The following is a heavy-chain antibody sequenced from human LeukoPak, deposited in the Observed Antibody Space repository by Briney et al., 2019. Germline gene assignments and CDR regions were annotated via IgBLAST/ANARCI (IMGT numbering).Heavy chain of an antibody. J-gene: IGHJ3*02. CDR2: IYHSGST. V-gene: IGHV4-4*02. CDR3: ARYLLAKMVAATTDAFDI. D-gene: IGHD2-15*01. CDR1: GGSISSSNW. Sequence: PSETLSLTCAVSGGSISSSNWWSWVRQPPGKGLEWIGEIYHSGSTNYNPSLKSRVTISVDKSKNQLSLKLSSVTAADTAVYYCARYLLAKMVAATTDAFDIWGQGTMVTVSS.